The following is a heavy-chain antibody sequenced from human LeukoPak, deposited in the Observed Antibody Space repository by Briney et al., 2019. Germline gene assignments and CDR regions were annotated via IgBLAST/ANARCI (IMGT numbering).Heavy chain of an antibody. J-gene: IGHJ6*03. Sequence: SETLSLTCTVSGYSISSGYYWGWIRQPPGKGLEWIGNIYHSESTYYNPSLKSRVTISVDTSKNQFSLKLSSVTAADTAVYYCARLNGSGSYLRPYYYYYYMDVWGKGTTVTISS. D-gene: IGHD3-10*01. CDR2: IYHSEST. V-gene: IGHV4-38-2*02. CDR3: ARLNGSGSYLRPYYYYYYMDV. CDR1: GYSISSGYY.